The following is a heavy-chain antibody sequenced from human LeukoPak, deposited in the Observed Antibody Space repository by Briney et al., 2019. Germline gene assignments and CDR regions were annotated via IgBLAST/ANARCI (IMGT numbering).Heavy chain of an antibody. CDR1: GYTFTSYY. V-gene: IGHV1-2*02. D-gene: IGHD1-26*01. J-gene: IGHJ4*02. CDR3: ARVETVGATSFDY. CDR2: INPNSGGT. Sequence: ASVKVSCKASGYTFTSYYMHWVRQAPGQGLEWMGWINPNSGGTNYAQKFQGRVTMTRDTSISTAYMELSRLRSDDTTVYYCARVETVGATSFDYWGQGTLVTVSS.